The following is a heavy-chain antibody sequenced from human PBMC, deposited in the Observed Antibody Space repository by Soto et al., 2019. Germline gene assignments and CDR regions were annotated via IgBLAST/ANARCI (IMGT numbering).Heavy chain of an antibody. CDR2: ISYDGSNK. V-gene: IGHV3-30*18. Sequence: PGGSLRLSCAASGFTFSSYGMHWVRQAPGKGLEWVAVISYDGSNKYYADSVKGRFTISRDNSKNTLYLQMNSLRAEDTAVYYCAKAQYFGWLSFVYWGPGTLVTVSS. CDR1: GFTFSSYG. D-gene: IGHD3-9*01. CDR3: AKAQYFGWLSFVY. J-gene: IGHJ4*02.